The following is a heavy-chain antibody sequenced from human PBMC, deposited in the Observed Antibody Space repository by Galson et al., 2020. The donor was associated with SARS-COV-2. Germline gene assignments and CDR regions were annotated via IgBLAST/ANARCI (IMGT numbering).Heavy chain of an antibody. D-gene: IGHD2-15*01. Sequence: GGSLRLSCGASGLTFSFYAMSWVRQAPGKGLEWVSAISGSGDSTYYADSVKGRFTISRDNSKNTLYLQMNSLRAEDTAVYYCARDSSDGFYWGQGTLVTVSS. CDR1: GLTFSFYA. V-gene: IGHV3-23*01. CDR3: ARDSSDGFY. CDR2: ISGSGDST. J-gene: IGHJ4*02.